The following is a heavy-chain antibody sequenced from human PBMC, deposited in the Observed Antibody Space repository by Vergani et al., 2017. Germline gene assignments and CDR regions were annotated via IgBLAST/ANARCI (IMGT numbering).Heavy chain of an antibody. CDR1: GGSITSSSYY. V-gene: IGHV4-39*01. CDR3: ARTESFILRYFHWAL. Sequence: QLHLQESGPGLVKPSETLYLTCTVSGGSITSSSYYWGWMRQPPGKGLEWIGNIYHSGGAYYNPSLKGRVTISVDTSKNQFSLEVTSVTAADTAIYFCARTESFILRYFHWALWGQGTLVTVSS. D-gene: IGHD3-9*01. J-gene: IGHJ4*02. CDR2: IYHSGGA.